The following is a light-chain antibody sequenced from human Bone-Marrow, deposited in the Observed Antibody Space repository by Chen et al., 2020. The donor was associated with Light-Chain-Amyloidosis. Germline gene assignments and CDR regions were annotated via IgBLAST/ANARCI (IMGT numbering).Light chain of an antibody. CDR3: QVWDRSSDRPV. CDR1: NIGSTS. J-gene: IGLJ3*02. CDR2: DDS. Sequence: SYVLPQPSSVSVAPGQTATIAWGGNNIGSTSVHWYQQTPGQAPLLVVYDDSDRPSGIPGRLSGSNSGNTATLTISRVEAGDEADYYCQVWDRSSDRPVFGGGTKLTVL. V-gene: IGLV3-21*02.